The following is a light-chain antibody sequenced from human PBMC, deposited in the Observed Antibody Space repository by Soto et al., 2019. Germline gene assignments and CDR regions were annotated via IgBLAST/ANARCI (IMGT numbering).Light chain of an antibody. Sequence: DIPMTQSPSTLSASVGDRVTITCRASQSIDNWLAWYQQKPGKVPKLLIYKASSLESGVPSRFSGSGSGTEFTLTINSLQPDDFATYYCQQYNSNSLTFGGGTKVEI. CDR3: QQYNSNSLT. V-gene: IGKV1-5*03. CDR2: KAS. CDR1: QSIDNW. J-gene: IGKJ4*01.